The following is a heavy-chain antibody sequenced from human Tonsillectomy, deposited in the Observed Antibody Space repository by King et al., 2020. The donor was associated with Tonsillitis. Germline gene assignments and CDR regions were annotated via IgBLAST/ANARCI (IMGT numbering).Heavy chain of an antibody. CDR2: ISYDGSDK. Sequence: VQLVESGGGVVQPGRSLRLSCAASGFTFSNYDIHWVRQAPGKGLEWVALISYDGSDKYYADSVRGRFTISRDNYKNTLYLQMSSLRAEDTAVYYCAKDLYYYDSSGDLDYWGQGTLVTVSS. D-gene: IGHD3-22*01. J-gene: IGHJ4*02. V-gene: IGHV3-30*18. CDR3: AKDLYYYDSSGDLDY. CDR1: GFTFSNYD.